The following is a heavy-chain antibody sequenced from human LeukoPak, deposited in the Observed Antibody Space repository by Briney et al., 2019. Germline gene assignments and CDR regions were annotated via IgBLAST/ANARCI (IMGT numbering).Heavy chain of an antibody. CDR1: GGSISSGGYY. J-gene: IGHJ6*02. CDR2: IYYSGST. CDR3: ARSKGTSTYYYYYGMDV. V-gene: IGHV4-31*03. D-gene: IGHD2-2*01. Sequence: SETLSLTCTVSGGSISSGGYYWSWIRQHPGKGLEWIGYIYYSGSTYYNPSLKSRVTISVDTSKNQFSLTLSSVTAADTAVYYCARSKGTSTYYYYYGMDVWGQGTTVTVSS.